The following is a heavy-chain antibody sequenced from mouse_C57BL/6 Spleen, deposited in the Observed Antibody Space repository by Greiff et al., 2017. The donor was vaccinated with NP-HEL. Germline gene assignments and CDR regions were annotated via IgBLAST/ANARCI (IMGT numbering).Heavy chain of an antibody. Sequence: EVNVVESGGGLVKPGGSLKLSCAASGFTFSSYAMSWVRQTPEKRLEWVATISDGGSYTYYPDNVKGRFTISRDNAKNNLYLQMSHLKSEDTAMYYCARDLGRNYYAMDYWGQGTSVTVSS. D-gene: IGHD4-1*01. J-gene: IGHJ4*01. CDR3: ARDLGRNYYAMDY. V-gene: IGHV5-4*01. CDR2: ISDGGSYT. CDR1: GFTFSSYA.